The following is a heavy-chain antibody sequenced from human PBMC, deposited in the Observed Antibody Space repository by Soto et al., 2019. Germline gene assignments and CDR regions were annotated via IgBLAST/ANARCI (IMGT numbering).Heavy chain of an antibody. CDR2: IYYSGST. CDR3: ARWWSGSRQGFDP. Sequence: PSETLSLTCPVSGGSISSGDYYWSWIRQHPRKGLEWIGYIYYSGSTYYNPSLKSRVTISVDTSKNQFSLKLSSVTAADTAVYYCARWWSGSRQGFDPWGQGTLVTVSS. CDR1: GGSISSGDYY. D-gene: IGHD3-3*01. J-gene: IGHJ5*02. V-gene: IGHV4-31*03.